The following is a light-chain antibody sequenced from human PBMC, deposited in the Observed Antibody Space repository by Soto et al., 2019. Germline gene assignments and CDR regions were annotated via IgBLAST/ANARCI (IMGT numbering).Light chain of an antibody. CDR3: QQFRSFPIT. Sequence: DIQMTQSPSSLSASVGDRVTITCRASQDIGSHLAWYQQKPEKAPKSLIYFASTLQSGVPSRFTASGSGTDFTLTISSLQPEDFATYYCQQFRSFPITFGQGTGLEIK. CDR1: QDIGSH. CDR2: FAS. V-gene: IGKV1D-16*01. J-gene: IGKJ5*01.